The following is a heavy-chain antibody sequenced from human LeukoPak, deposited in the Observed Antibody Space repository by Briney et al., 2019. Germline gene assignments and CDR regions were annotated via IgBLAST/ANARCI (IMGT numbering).Heavy chain of an antibody. Sequence: SETLSLTCIVSGGSISGNSYYWGWIRQPPGKGLEWIGSIYFSGTTYYDPSLKSRVTISVDTYKNQFSLRLSSVTAADTAVYYCARHTGYGDYVVFEIWGQGTMVTVSS. CDR2: IYFSGTT. D-gene: IGHD4-17*01. CDR1: GGSISGNSYY. V-gene: IGHV4-39*01. J-gene: IGHJ3*02. CDR3: ARHTGYGDYVVFEI.